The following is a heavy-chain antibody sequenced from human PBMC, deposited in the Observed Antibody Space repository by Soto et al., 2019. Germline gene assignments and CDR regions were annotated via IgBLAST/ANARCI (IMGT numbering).Heavy chain of an antibody. CDR2: ITDSGDST. D-gene: IGHD2-15*01. J-gene: IGHJ4*02. Sequence: PGGSLRRSCAASGCTFFTYAMSWVRQAPGKGLEWVSSITDSGDSTYYADSVKGRFTISRDNSKNTLYLQMKSLRAEDTAVYYCAKDTQVVAFIFDYWGQGTLVAVSS. CDR1: GCTFFTYA. CDR3: AKDTQVVAFIFDY. V-gene: IGHV3-23*01.